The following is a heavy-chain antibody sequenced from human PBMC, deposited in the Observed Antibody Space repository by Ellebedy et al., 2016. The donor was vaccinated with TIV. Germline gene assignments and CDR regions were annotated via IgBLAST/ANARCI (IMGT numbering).Heavy chain of an antibody. CDR3: VRDGRDYYDRSGHDY. Sequence: AASVKVSCKASGYTLSDYYIHWVRQAPGQGLAWMGWLNPPSGGTNYAQKFQGRVTMTRDTSINTAYMELISLGSDDTALYFCVRDGRDYYDRSGHDYWGQGTLVTVSS. CDR1: GYTLSDYY. CDR2: LNPPSGGT. V-gene: IGHV1-2*02. D-gene: IGHD3-22*01. J-gene: IGHJ4*02.